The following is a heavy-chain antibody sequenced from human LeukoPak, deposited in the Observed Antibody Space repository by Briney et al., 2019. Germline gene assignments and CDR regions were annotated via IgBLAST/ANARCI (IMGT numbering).Heavy chain of an antibody. J-gene: IGHJ4*02. V-gene: IGHV3-66*01. D-gene: IGHD6-13*01. Sequence: PGGSLRLSCAASGFIVSSNYMTWVRQAPGKGLEWVSLIYSGGSTYYADSVKGRFTISRDNAKNSLYLQMNSLRAEDTAVYYCATSGYSSSWYFGWGQGTLVTVSS. CDR3: ATSGYSSSWYFG. CDR2: IYSGGST. CDR1: GFIVSSNY.